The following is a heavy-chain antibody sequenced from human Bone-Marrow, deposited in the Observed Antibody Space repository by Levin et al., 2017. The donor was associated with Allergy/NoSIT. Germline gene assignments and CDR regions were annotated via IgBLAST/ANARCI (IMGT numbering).Heavy chain of an antibody. V-gene: IGHV1-2*06. CDR2: INPKSGGT. CDR3: ARYYRSDDS. CDR1: GYTFTGNY. D-gene: IGHD6-19*01. J-gene: IGHJ5*01. Sequence: ASVKVSCKTSGYTFTGNYIHWVRQAPGQGLEWMGRINPKSGGTDYAQKFQGRVTLTRDTSISTAYMELSSLRSDDTAMYYCARYYRSDDSWGQGTLVTVSS.